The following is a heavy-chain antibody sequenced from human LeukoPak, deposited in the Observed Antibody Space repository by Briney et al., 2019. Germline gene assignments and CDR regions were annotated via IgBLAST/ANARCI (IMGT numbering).Heavy chain of an antibody. D-gene: IGHD6-13*01. V-gene: IGHV3-74*01. CDR1: GFSFSGHW. CDR2: ISPTGSTT. Sequence: QPGGSLRLSCAASGFSFSGHWMHWARQLPGKGLVWVSRISPTGSTTSYADSVKGRFTVSRDNAKNTLYLQVNNLRAEGTAVYYCARGPSSNWSGLDFWGQGTLLTVSS. CDR3: ARGPSSNWSGLDF. J-gene: IGHJ4*02.